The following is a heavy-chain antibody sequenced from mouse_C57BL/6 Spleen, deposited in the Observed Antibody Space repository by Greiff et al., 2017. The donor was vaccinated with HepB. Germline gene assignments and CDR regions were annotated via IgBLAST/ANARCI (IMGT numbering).Heavy chain of an antibody. J-gene: IGHJ1*03. CDR3: TTDGSSYDWYFDV. CDR2: IDPENGDT. V-gene: IGHV14-4*01. CDR1: GFNIKDDY. D-gene: IGHD1-1*01. Sequence: VQLQQSGAELVRPGASVKLSCTASGFNIKDDYMHWVKQRPEQGLEWIGWIDPENGDTEYASNFQGKATITADTPSNTAYLQLSSLTSEDTAVYYCTTDGSSYDWYFDVWGTGTTVTVSS.